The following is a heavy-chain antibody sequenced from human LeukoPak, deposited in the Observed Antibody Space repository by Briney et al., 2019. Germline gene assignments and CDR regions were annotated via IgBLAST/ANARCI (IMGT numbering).Heavy chain of an antibody. Sequence: ASVEVSCKASGYTFTGYYMHWVRQAPGQGLEWMGWINPNSGGTNYAQKFQGRVTMTRDTSISTAYMELSRLRSDDTAVYYCARDYDILTGYYRGSVGYWGQGTLVTISS. J-gene: IGHJ4*02. D-gene: IGHD3-9*01. V-gene: IGHV1-2*02. CDR1: GYTFTGYY. CDR3: ARDYDILTGYYRGSVGY. CDR2: INPNSGGT.